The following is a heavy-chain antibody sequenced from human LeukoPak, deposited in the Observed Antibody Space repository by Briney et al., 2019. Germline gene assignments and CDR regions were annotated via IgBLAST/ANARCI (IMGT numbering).Heavy chain of an antibody. CDR1: GYSFTSYW. CDR2: IYPGDSDT. Sequence: GESLKISCKGSGYSFTSYWIGWVRQMPGKGLEWMGIIYPGDSDTRYSPSFQGQVTIPADKSISTAYLQWSSLKASDTAMYYCARVDPGYCSGGSCYSGSVDYWGQGTLVTVSS. CDR3: ARVDPGYCSGGSCYSGSVDY. D-gene: IGHD2-15*01. J-gene: IGHJ4*02. V-gene: IGHV5-51*03.